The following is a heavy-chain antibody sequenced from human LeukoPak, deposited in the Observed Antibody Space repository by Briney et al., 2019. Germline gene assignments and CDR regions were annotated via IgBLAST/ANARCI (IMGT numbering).Heavy chain of an antibody. V-gene: IGHV4-59*01. J-gene: IGHJ4*02. CDR1: GGSINSNY. CDR3: ARAQGRLRYFDSLRNRVTPHFGYLDY. CDR2: IYYSGGT. Sequence: SETLSLTCTVSGGSINSNYWSWIRQTPGKGLEWIGYIYYSGGTDYNPSLKSRVTISVDTSKNQFSLKLSSVTAADTAVYFCARAQGRLRYFDSLRNRVTPHFGYLDYWGQGTLVTVSS. D-gene: IGHD3-9*01.